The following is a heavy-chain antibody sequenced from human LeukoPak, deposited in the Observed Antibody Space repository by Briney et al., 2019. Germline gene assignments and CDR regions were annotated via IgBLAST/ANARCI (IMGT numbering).Heavy chain of an antibody. CDR2: IYTSGST. CDR3: ARGDFWSGYSSDY. V-gene: IGHV4-4*09. D-gene: IGHD3-3*01. J-gene: IGHJ4*02. Sequence: PSETLSLTCTVSGGSISSYYWSWIRQPPGKGLEWIGNIYTSGSTNYNPSLKSRVTISVDTSKNQFSLKLSSVIAADTAVYYCARGDFWSGYSSDYWGQGTPVTVSS. CDR1: GGSISSYY.